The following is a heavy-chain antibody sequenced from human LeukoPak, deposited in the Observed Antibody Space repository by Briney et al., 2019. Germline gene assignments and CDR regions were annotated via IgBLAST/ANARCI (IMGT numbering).Heavy chain of an antibody. CDR1: GFTFSDCY. CDR3: ARATAADTAMIYFDY. D-gene: IGHD5-18*01. Sequence: GGSLRLSCAASGFTFSDCYMSWIRQAPGKGLEWVSYISSSGNIIYSADSVKGRFTISRDNAKNSLYLQINSLRAEDTAVYYCARATAADTAMIYFDYWGQGTLVTVSS. CDR2: ISSSGNII. J-gene: IGHJ4*02. V-gene: IGHV3-11*01.